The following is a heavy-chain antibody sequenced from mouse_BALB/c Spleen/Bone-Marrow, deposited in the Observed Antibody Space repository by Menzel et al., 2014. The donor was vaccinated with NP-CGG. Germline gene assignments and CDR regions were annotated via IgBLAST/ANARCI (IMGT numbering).Heavy chain of an antibody. D-gene: IGHD2-1*01. V-gene: IGHV14-4*02. Sequence: EVKLQESGAELVRSGASVKLSCTASGFNIKDYYMHWVKQRPERGLEWIGWIDPENGDTEYAPKFQGKATMTADTSSNTAYLQISSLTSEDTAVYYCNGNYYAMDYWGQGTSVTVSS. J-gene: IGHJ4*01. CDR1: GFNIKDYY. CDR2: IDPENGDT. CDR3: NGNYYAMDY.